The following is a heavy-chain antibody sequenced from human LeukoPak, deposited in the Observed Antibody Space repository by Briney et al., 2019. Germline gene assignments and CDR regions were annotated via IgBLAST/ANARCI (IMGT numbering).Heavy chain of an antibody. CDR3: ARETSAAGSFLAINDY. J-gene: IGHJ4*02. D-gene: IGHD6-13*01. Sequence: PSETLSLTCAVYAESFSGYYWSWIRQPPGKGLEWIGEINDSGSTNYSPSLKSRVAISVDTSKNQFSLKLTSVTAADTAIYYCARETSAAGSFLAINDYWGQGTLVTVSS. CDR2: INDSGST. V-gene: IGHV4-34*01. CDR1: AESFSGYY.